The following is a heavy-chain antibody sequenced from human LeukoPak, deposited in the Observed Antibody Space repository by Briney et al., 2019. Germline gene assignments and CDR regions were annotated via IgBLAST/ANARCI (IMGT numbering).Heavy chain of an antibody. V-gene: IGHV3-7*03. CDR1: GFTFSSYW. CDR3: ARRRAGYYFDY. Sequence: GGSLGLSCGASGFTFSSYWMSWVRQAPGKGLEWVADIKEEGSEKYYVDSVKGRLTISRDKAQNSLYLQMNSLRAEDTAVYYCARRRAGYYFDYWGQGTLVTVSS. CDR2: IKEEGSEK. D-gene: IGHD6-19*01. J-gene: IGHJ4*02.